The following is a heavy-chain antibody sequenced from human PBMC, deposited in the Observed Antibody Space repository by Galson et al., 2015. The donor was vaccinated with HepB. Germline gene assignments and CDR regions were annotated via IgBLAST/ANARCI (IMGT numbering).Heavy chain of an antibody. D-gene: IGHD6-19*01. CDR2: IPYDGSNK. CDR3: AKDPYLYSALAGTMAGFDY. J-gene: IGHJ4*02. V-gene: IGHV3-30*18. CDR1: GGPFTPYY. Sequence: LSLTCAVYGGPFTPYYWSWFRQPPAKGLEGVAVIPYDGSNKYYADSVKGRFTISRHNSKNTQYLQMNSLRAEETALYYCAKDPYLYSALAGTMAGFDYWGQGTLVTVAS.